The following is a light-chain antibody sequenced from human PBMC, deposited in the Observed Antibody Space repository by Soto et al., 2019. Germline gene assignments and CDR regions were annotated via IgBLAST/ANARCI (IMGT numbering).Light chain of an antibody. V-gene: IGKV4-1*01. J-gene: IGKJ1*01. CDR3: QQYYSTPSRWT. Sequence: DIVMTQSLDSLAVSLGERATINCKSSQSVLYSSNNKNYLAWYQQKPGQPPKLLIYWASTRESGVPDRFSGSGSGTDFTLTISSLQAEDVAVYYCQQYYSTPSRWTFGQGTKVEIK. CDR1: QSVLYSSNNKNY. CDR2: WAS.